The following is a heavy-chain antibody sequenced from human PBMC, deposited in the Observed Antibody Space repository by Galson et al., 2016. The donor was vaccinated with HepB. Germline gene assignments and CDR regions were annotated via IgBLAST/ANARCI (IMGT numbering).Heavy chain of an antibody. CDR2: ISANSGNT. CDR1: GYRFPTYG. CDR3: AGDVQFRFDY. J-gene: IGHJ4*02. V-gene: IGHV1-18*04. Sequence: SVKVSCKASGYRFPTYGISWVRQAPGQGLEWLGWISANSGNTIYAQKFQDRVTMTSDTSASTVYMDLRSLRSDDTAVYYCAGDVQFRFDYWGQGTLFTVSS. D-gene: IGHD4-11*01.